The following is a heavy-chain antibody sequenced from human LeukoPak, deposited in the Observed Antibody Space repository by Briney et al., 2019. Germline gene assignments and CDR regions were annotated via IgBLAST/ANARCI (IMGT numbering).Heavy chain of an antibody. Sequence: SGPTLVNPTQTLTLTCTFSGFSLSKNGVGVGWIRQPPGKALEWLALIYWDDDKRYSPSLKSRVTITKDTSKSQVVFTMTNMDPVDTATYYCAQRTGAPGYFDYWGPGTLVTVSS. CDR1: GFSLSKNGVG. J-gene: IGHJ4*02. CDR3: AQRTGAPGYFDY. D-gene: IGHD7-27*01. V-gene: IGHV2-5*02. CDR2: IYWDDDK.